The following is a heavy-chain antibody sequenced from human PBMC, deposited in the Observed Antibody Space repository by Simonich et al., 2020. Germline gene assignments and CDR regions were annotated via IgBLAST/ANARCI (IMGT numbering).Heavy chain of an antibody. CDR1: GFTFSSYW. Sequence: EVQLVESGGGLVQPGGSLRLSCAASGFTFSSYWMHWVRQAPGKGLVWVSRNKSEGSSTSNADSVKGRFTISRDNAKNTLYLQMNSLRAEDTAVYYCARDYSNYDAFDIWGQGTMVTVSS. CDR2: NKSEGSST. J-gene: IGHJ3*02. CDR3: ARDYSNYDAFDI. V-gene: IGHV3-74*01. D-gene: IGHD4-4*01.